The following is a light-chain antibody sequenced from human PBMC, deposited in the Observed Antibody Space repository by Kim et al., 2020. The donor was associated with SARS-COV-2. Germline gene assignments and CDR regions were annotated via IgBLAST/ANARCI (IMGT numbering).Light chain of an antibody. CDR2: DVS. CDR3: NSYTSSTTFYV. J-gene: IGLJ1*01. V-gene: IGLV2-14*03. CDR1: RSDVVGYNY. Sequence: QSITISCTGTRSDVVGYNYVSWYQQHPGKAPKVLIYDVSKRPSGVSNRFSGSKSDNTASLTISGLQAEDEADYYCNSYTSSTTFYVFGTGTKVTVL.